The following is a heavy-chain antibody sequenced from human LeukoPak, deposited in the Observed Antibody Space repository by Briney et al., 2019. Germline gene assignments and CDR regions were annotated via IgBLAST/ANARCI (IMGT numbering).Heavy chain of an antibody. CDR3: ARWATSFDL. J-gene: IGHJ4*02. CDR2: IKQDGSEK. Sequence: GGSLRLSCAASGFAFSSYWMSWVRQAPGKGLEWVANIKQDGSEKYYVDSVKGRFTISRDNAKNSLFLQMNSLRVEDTAVYYCARWATSFDLWGQGILVTVSS. CDR1: GFAFSSYW. V-gene: IGHV3-7*01.